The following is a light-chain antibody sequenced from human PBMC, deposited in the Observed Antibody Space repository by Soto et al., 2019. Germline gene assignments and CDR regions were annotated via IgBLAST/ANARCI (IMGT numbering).Light chain of an antibody. CDR1: QSINIW. CDR2: LAS. V-gene: IGKV1-5*03. J-gene: IGKJ1*01. CDR3: QQSYSTPPT. Sequence: IQMTQSPSTLSASVGDRVTITCRASQSINIWLAWYQQKPGRAPKLLIYLASTLETGVPSRFSGSGSGTEFTLTISSLHPDDFATYYCQQSYSTPPTFGQGTKVDIK.